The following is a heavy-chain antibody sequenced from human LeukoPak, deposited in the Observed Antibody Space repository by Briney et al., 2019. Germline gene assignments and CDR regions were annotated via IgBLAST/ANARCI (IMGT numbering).Heavy chain of an antibody. CDR1: GGSVSDYY. J-gene: IGHJ3*02. V-gene: IGHV4-59*02. CDR3: ARVGGITMIVVLITDAFDI. Sequence: SETLSLTCTVSGGSVSDYYWSWIRQSPGKGLEWIGYIYYTGSSSYNPSLRSRVTISADTSKNQFSLKLSSVTAADTAVYYCARVGGITMIVVLITDAFDIWGQGTMVTVSS. D-gene: IGHD3-22*01. CDR2: IYYTGSS.